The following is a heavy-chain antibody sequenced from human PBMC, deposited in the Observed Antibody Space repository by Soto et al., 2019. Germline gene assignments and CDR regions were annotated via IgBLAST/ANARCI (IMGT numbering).Heavy chain of an antibody. CDR1: GFSMSGYS. Sequence: GGSLRLSCEASGFSMSGYSMCWVRQSAGKGLEWLAYITVVTGKTRYADSVKGRFTISADRGRNSVFLQLNSLRDEDTAVYYCVRDRDLGGDMAHGDFWGQGTLVTVSS. V-gene: IGHV3-48*02. CDR3: VRDRDLGGDMAHGDF. J-gene: IGHJ4*01. D-gene: IGHD2-21*01. CDR2: ITVVTGKT.